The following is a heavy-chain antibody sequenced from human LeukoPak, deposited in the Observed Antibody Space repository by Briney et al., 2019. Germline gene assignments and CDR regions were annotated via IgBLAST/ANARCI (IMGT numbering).Heavy chain of an antibody. J-gene: IGHJ4*02. CDR3: ARAGSSGPWLFDY. Sequence: ASVKVSCKASGYTFTGYYMHWVRQAPGQGLEWMGWINPNSGGTNYAQKFQGRVTMTRDTSISTAYMELSRLRSDDTAVYYCARAGSSGPWLFDYWGQGTLVTVSS. CDR1: GYTFTGYY. V-gene: IGHV1-2*02. D-gene: IGHD6-19*01. CDR2: INPNSGGT.